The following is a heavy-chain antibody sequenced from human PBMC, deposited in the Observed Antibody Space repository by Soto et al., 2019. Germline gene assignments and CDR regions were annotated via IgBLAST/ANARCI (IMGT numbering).Heavy chain of an antibody. CDR1: GFTFSSYG. J-gene: IGHJ6*02. CDR2: ISYDGSNK. D-gene: IGHD6-13*01. Sequence: GGSLRLSCAASGFTFSSYGMHWVRQAPGKGLEWVAVISYDGSNKYYVDSVKGRFTISRDNSKNTLYLQMNSLRAEDTAVYYCAKDAAAGTPLSYGMDVWGQGTTVTVSS. V-gene: IGHV3-30*18. CDR3: AKDAAAGTPLSYGMDV.